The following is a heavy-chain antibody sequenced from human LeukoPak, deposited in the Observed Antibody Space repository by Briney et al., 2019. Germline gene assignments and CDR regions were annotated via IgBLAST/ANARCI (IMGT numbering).Heavy chain of an antibody. V-gene: IGHV4-30-4*01. D-gene: IGHD3-10*01. CDR2: IYYSGST. Sequence: SQTLSLTCTVSGGSISSGDYYWSWIRQPPGKGLEGIGYIYYSGSTYYNPSLKSRVTISVDTSKNQFSLKLSSVTAADTAVYYCARADDLYYGSGKRGRYFDYWGQGTLVTVSS. CDR1: GGSISSGDYY. CDR3: ARADDLYYGSGKRGRYFDY. J-gene: IGHJ4*02.